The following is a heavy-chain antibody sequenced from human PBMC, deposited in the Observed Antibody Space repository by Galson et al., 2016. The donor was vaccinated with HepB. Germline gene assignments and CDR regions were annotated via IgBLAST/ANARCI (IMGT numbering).Heavy chain of an antibody. Sequence: SLRLSCAASGFVVSTKYMSWVRQAPGKGLECVGRVKSKTDGGTIDYAAPVKGRFTISRDDSKNTLYLQMNSLKSEDTAIYYCTTDSDPRSSYYYYYYTMDVWGKGTTVTVSS. CDR2: VKSKTDGGTI. D-gene: IGHD6-19*01. CDR1: GFVVSTKY. CDR3: TTDSDPRSSYYYYYYTMDV. J-gene: IGHJ6*04. V-gene: IGHV3-15*01.